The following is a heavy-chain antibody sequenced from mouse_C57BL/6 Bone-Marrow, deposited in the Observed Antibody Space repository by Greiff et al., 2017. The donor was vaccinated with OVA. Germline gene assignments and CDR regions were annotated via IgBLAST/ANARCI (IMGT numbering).Heavy chain of an antibody. CDR3: TSLLLFAY. CDR1: GFNIKDDY. D-gene: IGHD2-10*01. Sequence: VQLQQSGAELVRPGASVKLSCTASGFNIKDDYMHWVKQRPEQGLEWIGWIDPENGDTEYASKFQGKATITAATSSNTAYLQLSSLTSEDTAVYYCTSLLLFAYWGQGTLVTVSA. CDR2: IDPENGDT. V-gene: IGHV14-4*01. J-gene: IGHJ3*01.